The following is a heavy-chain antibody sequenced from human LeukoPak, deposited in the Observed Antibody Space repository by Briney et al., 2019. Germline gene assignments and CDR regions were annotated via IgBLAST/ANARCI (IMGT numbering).Heavy chain of an antibody. Sequence: KPSETLSLTCTVSGGSFSSYYWSWIRQPPGKGLEWIGYISDSGSTNYNSSLKSRVTISVDTSKTHFSLKLSSVTAADTAVYYCARAGLGYYDGSGPTGFDYWAREPWSPSPQ. V-gene: IGHV4-59*12. CDR1: GGSFSSYY. CDR3: ARAGLGYYDGSGPTGFDY. CDR2: ISDSGST. D-gene: IGHD3-22*01. J-gene: IGHJ4*02.